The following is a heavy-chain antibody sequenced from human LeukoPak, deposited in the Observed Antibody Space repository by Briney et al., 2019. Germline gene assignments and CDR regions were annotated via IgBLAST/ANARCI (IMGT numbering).Heavy chain of an antibody. CDR1: GFTVSSNY. J-gene: IGHJ5*02. D-gene: IGHD3-10*01. CDR2: IYSGGSI. Sequence: PGGSLRLSCAVSGFTVSSNYMSWVRQAPGKGLEWVSIIYSGGSIYYADSVKGRFTISRDNSKNTVYLQTNSLRAEDTAVYYCSKDLTSDFGGDLDPWGQGTLVTVSS. CDR3: SKDLTSDFGGDLDP. V-gene: IGHV3-66*01.